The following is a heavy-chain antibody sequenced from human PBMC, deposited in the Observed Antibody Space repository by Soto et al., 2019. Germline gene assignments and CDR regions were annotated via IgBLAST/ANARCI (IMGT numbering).Heavy chain of an antibody. CDR1: GFTFSSFW. CDR2: ILPDGSET. V-gene: IGHV3-7*03. CDR3: ARDPGKTSGWGAFDI. J-gene: IGHJ3*02. Sequence: EVQLVESGGNLVQPGGSQRLSCAASGFTFSSFWMTWVRQTPGTGLEWVATILPDGSETRYVDSVKGRFTISRDNPTNSLYLQMNNLGVEDTAVYYCARDPGKTSGWGAFDIWGQGTKVTVS. D-gene: IGHD1-1*01.